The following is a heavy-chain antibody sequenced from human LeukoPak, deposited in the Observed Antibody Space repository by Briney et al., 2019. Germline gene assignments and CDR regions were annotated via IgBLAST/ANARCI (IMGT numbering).Heavy chain of an antibody. Sequence: SETLSLTCAVYGGSFSGYYWSWIRQPPGKGLEWIGEINHSGYTNYNPSLTSRVTISVDTSKNQFSLNLSSVTAADTAVYYCARHGTHNWFDPWGQGTLVIVSS. CDR2: INHSGYT. D-gene: IGHD1-7*01. J-gene: IGHJ5*02. V-gene: IGHV4-34*01. CDR1: GGSFSGYY. CDR3: ARHGTHNWFDP.